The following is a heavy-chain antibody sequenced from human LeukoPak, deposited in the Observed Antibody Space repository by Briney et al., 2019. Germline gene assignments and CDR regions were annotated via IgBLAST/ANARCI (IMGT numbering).Heavy chain of an antibody. Sequence: GGSLRLSCAASGFTFTSYAMSWVRQAPGKGLEWVSAISAGGVSTYYADSVKGRFTISRDNVKNSLYLQMNSLRAEDTAVYYCAREAVTTSFSSAGGYYYYGMDVWGQGTTVTVSS. CDR1: GFTFTSYA. V-gene: IGHV3-23*01. CDR3: AREAVTTSFSSAGGYYYYGMDV. CDR2: ISAGGVST. D-gene: IGHD4-11*01. J-gene: IGHJ6*02.